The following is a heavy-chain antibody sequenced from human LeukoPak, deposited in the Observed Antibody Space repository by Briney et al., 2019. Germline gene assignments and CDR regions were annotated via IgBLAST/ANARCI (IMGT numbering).Heavy chain of an antibody. J-gene: IGHJ6*02. V-gene: IGHV4-31*03. Sequence: SQTLSLTCTVSGGSISSGGYYWSWIRQHPGKGLEWIGYIYYSGSTYYNPSLKSRVTISVDTSKNQFSLKLSSVTAADTAVYYCAREGSYCSSTSCLYYGMDVWGQGTTVTVSS. CDR2: IYYSGST. D-gene: IGHD2-2*01. CDR1: GGSISSGGYY. CDR3: AREGSYCSSTSCLYYGMDV.